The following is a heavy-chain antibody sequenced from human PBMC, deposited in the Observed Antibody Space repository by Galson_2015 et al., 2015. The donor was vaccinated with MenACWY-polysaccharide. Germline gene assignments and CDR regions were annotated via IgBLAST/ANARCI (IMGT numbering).Heavy chain of an antibody. CDR3: AREGSRIVFHAFDI. Sequence: SLRLSCAGSAFTFSSYWMHWVRQAPGKGLEWVAVIQYDGSQKQYTDSVRGRFSISRDNSKNTLYLEMNSLRAEDTALYYCAREGSRIVFHAFDIWGQGTMVIVSS. J-gene: IGHJ3*02. CDR1: AFTFSSYW. CDR2: IQYDGSQK. V-gene: IGHV3-33*01. D-gene: IGHD3-10*02.